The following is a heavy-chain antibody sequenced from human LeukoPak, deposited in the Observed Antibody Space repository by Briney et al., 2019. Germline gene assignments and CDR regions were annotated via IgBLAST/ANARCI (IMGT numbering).Heavy chain of an antibody. J-gene: IGHJ4*02. Sequence: SQTLSLTYAISGDSVSSNSAAWNWIRQSPSRGLEWLGRTYYRSKWYNGYAVSVKSRITINPDTSKNQFSLQLNSVTPEDTAVYYCARAATYYDFWSGYYQLEFVDYWGQGTLVTVSS. CDR3: ARAATYYDFWSGYYQLEFVDY. CDR1: GDSVSSNSAA. CDR2: TYYRSKWYN. D-gene: IGHD3-3*01. V-gene: IGHV6-1*01.